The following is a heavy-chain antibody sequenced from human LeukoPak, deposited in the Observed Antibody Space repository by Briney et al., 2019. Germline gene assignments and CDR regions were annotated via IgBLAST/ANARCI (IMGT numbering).Heavy chain of an antibody. J-gene: IGHJ2*01. V-gene: IGHV3-48*03. CDR3: ASSYWYFDL. Sequence: GGSLRLSCAASGFTFSSYEMNWVRQAPGKGLEWVSYISSSGSTIYYADSVKGRFTISRDNAKNSLYLQMNSLRAEDTAVDYCASSYWYFDLWGRGTLVTVSS. CDR2: ISSSGSTI. CDR1: GFTFSSYE.